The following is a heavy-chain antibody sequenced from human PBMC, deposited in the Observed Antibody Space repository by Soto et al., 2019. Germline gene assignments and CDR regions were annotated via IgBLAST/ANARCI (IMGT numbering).Heavy chain of an antibody. CDR1: GGSISSAGYS. J-gene: IGHJ5*02. Sequence: TLSLTCTVSGGSISSAGYSWSWLRQHPGKGLEWIGYIYYSGSTYYNPSLKSRVTISVDTSKNQFSLKLSSVTAADTAVYYCARDQGPTVTTRECWFGPWGQGTVVTGSS. CDR2: IYYSGST. D-gene: IGHD4-4*01. V-gene: IGHV4-31*03. CDR3: ARDQGPTVTTRECWFGP.